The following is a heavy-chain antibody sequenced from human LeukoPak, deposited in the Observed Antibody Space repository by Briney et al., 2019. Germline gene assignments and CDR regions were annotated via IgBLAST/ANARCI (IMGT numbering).Heavy chain of an antibody. D-gene: IGHD3-9*01. CDR3: VIVRGYFDSSGSDY. CDR1: GFTSSSYT. CDR2: ITSNGGSA. J-gene: IGHJ4*02. V-gene: IGHV3-64D*06. Sequence: GGSLRLSCSASGFTSSSYTIHWVRQAPGKGLEFVSAITSNGGSAYYADSVKGRFTISRDNSKNTVYLQMSSLRAEDTAAYYCVIVRGYFDSSGSDYWGQGTLVTVSS.